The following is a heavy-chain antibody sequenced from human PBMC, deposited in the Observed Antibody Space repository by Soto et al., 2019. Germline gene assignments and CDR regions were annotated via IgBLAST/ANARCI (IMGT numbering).Heavy chain of an antibody. Sequence: QVQLVQSGAEVKKPGASVKVSCKASGYTFSTYGISWVRQAPGQGLEWMGWISTYNGNTNYALRLRGRVTMTTDTSTDTAYMELTSLRSDDTAVYYCARDSLRFLEWLFDYWGQGTLVTVSS. CDR2: ISTYNGNT. V-gene: IGHV1-18*01. J-gene: IGHJ4*02. CDR3: ARDSLRFLEWLFDY. CDR1: GYTFSTYG. D-gene: IGHD3-3*01.